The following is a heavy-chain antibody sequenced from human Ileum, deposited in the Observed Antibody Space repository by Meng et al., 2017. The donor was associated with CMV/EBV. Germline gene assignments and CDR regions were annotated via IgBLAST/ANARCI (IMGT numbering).Heavy chain of an antibody. V-gene: IGHV3-7*04. Sequence: GESLKISCDASGFTFRSYWMSWVRQAPGKGLEWVANIKQDGSERYYVDSVKGRFTISRDDAKKSLYMQMNSLGGEDTAVYYCARAPSGKSGGYFDSWGQGILVTVSS. D-gene: IGHD1-26*01. CDR2: IKQDGSER. CDR3: ARAPSGKSGGYFDS. J-gene: IGHJ4*02. CDR1: GFTFRSYW.